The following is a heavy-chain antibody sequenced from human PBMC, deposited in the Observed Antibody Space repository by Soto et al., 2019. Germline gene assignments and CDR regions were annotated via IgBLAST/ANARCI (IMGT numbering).Heavy chain of an antibody. Sequence: EVQLVESGGTLVQPGGSLRLSCAASGFTVNDNYMNWVRQAPGKGLEWVSVIYGGGDTYYADSVKGRFTISRDNSKNTVYLQMSSLRTEDTAVYYCARDAGYGFNSGEFRGQGTLVTVSS. CDR3: ARDAGYGFNSGEF. V-gene: IGHV3-66*01. CDR1: GFTVNDNY. CDR2: IYGGGDT. D-gene: IGHD3-10*01. J-gene: IGHJ4*02.